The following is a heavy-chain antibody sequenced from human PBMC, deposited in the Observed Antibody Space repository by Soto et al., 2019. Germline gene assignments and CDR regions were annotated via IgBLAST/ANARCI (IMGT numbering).Heavy chain of an antibody. D-gene: IGHD3-22*01. J-gene: IGHJ4*02. CDR1: GFTFSDYN. V-gene: IGHV3-48*01. CDR3: TKEGDGSGFFSDF. CDR2: ISGRSNTI. Sequence: GGSLRLSCVASGFTFSDYNMNWVRQAPGKGLEWVSFISGRSNTIYYADSVKGRFTISRDNAKNSLYLLMNSLRAEDTVVYYCTKEGDGSGFFSDFWGQRALVTVSS.